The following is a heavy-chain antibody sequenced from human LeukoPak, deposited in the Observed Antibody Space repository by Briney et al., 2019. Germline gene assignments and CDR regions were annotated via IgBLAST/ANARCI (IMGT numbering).Heavy chain of an antibody. D-gene: IGHD3-16*01. CDR1: GFTFSDNA. V-gene: IGHV3-23*01. CDR3: AKDGGVTHYYYYMDV. Sequence: GGSLRLSCAASGFTFSDNAMAWVRQAPGKGLEWVSTISGGGEATWYADSVKGRFTISRDNNKSTLYLQMNSLRAEDTAVYYCAKDGGVTHYYYYMDVWGKGTAVTVSS. CDR2: ISGGGEAT. J-gene: IGHJ6*03.